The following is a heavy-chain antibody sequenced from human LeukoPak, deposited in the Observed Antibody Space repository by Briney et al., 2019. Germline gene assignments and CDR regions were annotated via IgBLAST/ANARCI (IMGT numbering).Heavy chain of an antibody. CDR3: AKDGRYNYYYYMDV. J-gene: IGHJ6*03. CDR1: GFTFDEYA. D-gene: IGHD3-9*01. Sequence: GGSLRLSCAASGFTFDEYAMHWVRQAPGKGLEWVSLISWDGGSTYYADSVKGRFTISRDNSKNSLYLQMNSLRAEDTAFYYCAKDGRYNYYYYMDVWGKGTTVTVSS. CDR2: ISWDGGST. V-gene: IGHV3-43D*03.